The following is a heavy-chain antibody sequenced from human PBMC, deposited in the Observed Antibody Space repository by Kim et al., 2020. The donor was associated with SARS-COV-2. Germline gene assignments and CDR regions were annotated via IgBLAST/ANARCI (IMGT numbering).Heavy chain of an antibody. D-gene: IGHD2-15*01. V-gene: IGHV1-69*13. CDR1: GGTFSSYA. CDR2: IIPIFGTA. J-gene: IGHJ6*02. CDR3: ASDIVVVVAATGYYYGMDV. Sequence: SVKVSCKASGGTFSSYAISWVRQAPGQGLEWMGGIIPIFGTANYAQKFQGRVTITADESTSTAYMELSSLRSEDTAVYYCASDIVVVVAATGYYYGMDVWGQGTTVTVSS.